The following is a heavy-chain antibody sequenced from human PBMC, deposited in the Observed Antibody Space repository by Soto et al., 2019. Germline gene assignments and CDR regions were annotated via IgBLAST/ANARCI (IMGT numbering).Heavy chain of an antibody. J-gene: IGHJ5*02. CDR2: LYFNGGT. V-gene: IGHV4-30-4*01. CDR3: ARGISKDSSRYQPHTWFDA. D-gene: IGHD6-13*01. Sequence: QVQLQESGPGLVKASQTLSLTCNVSGGPINSPDYYWTWIRQSPGKGVEWIGYLYFNGGTQYNPSLRTPSSMSLDTSKKHFSQKMRSVTGAYTAVYYCARGISKDSSRYQPHTWFDAWRQGALVTVSS. CDR1: GGPINSPDYY.